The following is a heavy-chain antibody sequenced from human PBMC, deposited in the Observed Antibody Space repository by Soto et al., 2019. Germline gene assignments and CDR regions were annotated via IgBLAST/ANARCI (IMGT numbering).Heavy chain of an antibody. D-gene: IGHD3-10*01. CDR3: ARRYGSCFDI. J-gene: IGHJ3*02. CDR1: GGSISSYY. CDR2: IYYSGST. V-gene: IGHV4-59*08. Sequence: VQLQESGPGLVKPSETLSLTCTVSGGSISSYYWSWIRQPPGKGLEWIGYIYYSGSTNYNPSLKSRVTISVDTSKNQFSLKLSSVTAADTAVYYSARRYGSCFDIWGQGTMVTVSS.